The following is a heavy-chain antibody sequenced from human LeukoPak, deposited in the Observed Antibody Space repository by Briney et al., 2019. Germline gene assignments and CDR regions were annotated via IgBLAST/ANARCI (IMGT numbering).Heavy chain of an antibody. CDR3: ARTFWDKSNGYDYYFDY. CDR1: GFTFSNYA. J-gene: IGHJ4*02. CDR2: ISFDGNNK. D-gene: IGHD5-12*01. Sequence: PGGSLRHSCTASGFTFSNYAMHWVRQAPGKGLEWMTVISFDGNNKYYEDSVKGRFTISRDNSKNTLYLQMNSLRAEDTAVYYCARTFWDKSNGYDYYFDYWGQGSLVTVSS. V-gene: IGHV3-30*04.